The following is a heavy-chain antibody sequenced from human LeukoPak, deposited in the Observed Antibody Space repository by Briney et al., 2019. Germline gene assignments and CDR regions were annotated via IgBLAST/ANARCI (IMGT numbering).Heavy chain of an antibody. CDR1: GFTFSSYS. D-gene: IGHD5-24*01. Sequence: PGGSLRLSCAASGFTFSSYSMNWVRQAPWKGLEWVSSISSSSSYIYYADSVKGRFTISRDNAKNSLYLQMNSLRAEDTAVYYCARVSGDGYNWPFDYWGQGTLVTVSS. J-gene: IGHJ4*02. CDR3: ARVSGDGYNWPFDY. CDR2: ISSSSSYI. V-gene: IGHV3-21*01.